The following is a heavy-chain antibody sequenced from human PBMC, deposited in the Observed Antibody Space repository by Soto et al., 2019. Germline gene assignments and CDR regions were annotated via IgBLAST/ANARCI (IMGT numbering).Heavy chain of an antibody. J-gene: IGHJ4*02. V-gene: IGHV3-30-3*01. D-gene: IGHD5-18*01. CDR2: ISYDGSNK. Sequence: PXGSLRLSCAASGFTFSSYAMHWVRQAPGKGLEWVAVISYDGSNKYYADSVKGRFTISRDNSKNTLYLQMTSLRAEDTAVYYCARAPHGYSYGHFDYWGQGTLVTVSS. CDR1: GFTFSSYA. CDR3: ARAPHGYSYGHFDY.